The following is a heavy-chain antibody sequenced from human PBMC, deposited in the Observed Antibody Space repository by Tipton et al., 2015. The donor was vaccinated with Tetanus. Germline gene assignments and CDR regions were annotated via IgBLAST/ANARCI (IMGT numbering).Heavy chain of an antibody. Sequence: TLSLTCTVSGGSISSGGYYWSWIRQHPGKGLEWIGCIYYSGSTYYNPSLKSRVTISVDTSKNQFSLKLSSVTAADTAVYYCARDRYYDILTGYYGVGVDRLYGMDVWGQGTTVTVSS. J-gene: IGHJ6*02. V-gene: IGHV4-31*03. CDR2: IYYSGST. D-gene: IGHD3-9*01. CDR3: ARDRYYDILTGYYGVGVDRLYGMDV. CDR1: GGSISSGGYY.